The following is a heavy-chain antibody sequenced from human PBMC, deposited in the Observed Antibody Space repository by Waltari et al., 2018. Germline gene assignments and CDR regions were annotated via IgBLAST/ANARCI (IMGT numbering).Heavy chain of an antibody. Sequence: EVQVVESGGGLVKPGGSLRLSCAASGFTFSYYSMNWVRQAPGKGLEWVSSITCSSSYIYYADSVKGRFTVSRDNAKNSLYLQMNSLRAEDTAVYYCARYSYCTDGICYTRGFDIWGQGTMVTVSS. V-gene: IGHV3-21*01. CDR3: ARYSYCTDGICYTRGFDI. J-gene: IGHJ3*02. CDR1: GFTFSYYS. D-gene: IGHD2-8*01. CDR2: ITCSSSYI.